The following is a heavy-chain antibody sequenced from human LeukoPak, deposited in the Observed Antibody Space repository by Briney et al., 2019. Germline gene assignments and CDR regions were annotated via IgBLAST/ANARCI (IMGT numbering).Heavy chain of an antibody. V-gene: IGHV3-7*01. J-gene: IGHJ4*02. Sequence: GGPLRLSCEASAFTFSSYRMSWVRQATGKGLEWVANEKQDGSEINCVDSDKGRYINSRHNAENSLFLRMNSLRVEDTDVYYCARDRGYSSFDYWGQGTLVTVSS. CDR1: AFTFSSYR. D-gene: IGHD4-23*01. CDR2: EKQDGSEI. CDR3: ARDRGYSSFDY.